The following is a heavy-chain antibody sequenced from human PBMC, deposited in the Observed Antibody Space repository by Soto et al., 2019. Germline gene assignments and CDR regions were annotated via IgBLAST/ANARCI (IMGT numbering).Heavy chain of an antibody. CDR2: INPIVSMS. D-gene: IGHD3-10*01. V-gene: IGHV1-69*02. CDR1: GDTFSFYT. Sequence: QVQLVQSGTEVKKPGSSVKVSCKASGDTFSFYTINWVRQAPGLGLEWVGRINPIVSMSNYAQKFQGRVSMTADKSTSTADMELRSLRSDDTAMYFCAASYGSGYRAFDYWGQGALGIVSS. J-gene: IGHJ4*02. CDR3: AASYGSGYRAFDY.